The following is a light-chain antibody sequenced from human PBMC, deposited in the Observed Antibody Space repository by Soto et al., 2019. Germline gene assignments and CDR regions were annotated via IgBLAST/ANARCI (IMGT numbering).Light chain of an antibody. CDR1: QSLRSGD. CDR2: GAS. J-gene: IGKJ1*01. V-gene: IGKV3-20*01. Sequence: ESVFTQSPGTLSLSPGERATLSCRASQSLRSGDLACYQQIPGQAPGLLIYGASSRATGIPDGFSGSGSGTDFNLTVSRLAPEDFAVYYCHQYGTSPRTFGQGTKVDIK. CDR3: HQYGTSPRT.